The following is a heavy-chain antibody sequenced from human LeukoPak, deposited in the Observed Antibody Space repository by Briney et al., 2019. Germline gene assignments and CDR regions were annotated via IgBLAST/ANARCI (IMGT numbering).Heavy chain of an antibody. Sequence: GASVRVSCKASGYTFTSYYMHWVRQAPGQGLEWMGIINPSGGSTSYAQKFQGRVTMTRDMSTSTVYMELSSPRSEDTAVYYCARDWPNSDAFDIWGQGTMVTVSS. CDR2: INPSGGST. V-gene: IGHV1-46*01. CDR1: GYTFTSYY. D-gene: IGHD4-23*01. CDR3: ARDWPNSDAFDI. J-gene: IGHJ3*02.